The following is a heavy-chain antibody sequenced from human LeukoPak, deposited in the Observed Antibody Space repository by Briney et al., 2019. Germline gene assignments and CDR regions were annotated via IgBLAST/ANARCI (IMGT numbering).Heavy chain of an antibody. V-gene: IGHV3-23*01. CDR2: ISGSGGST. Sequence: GGSLRLSCAASGFTFSSYAMSWVRQAPGEGLEWVSAISGSGGSTYYADSVKGRFTISRDNSKNTLYLQMNSLRAEDTAVYYCAKDRVAAAGTKPYFDYWGQGTLVTVSS. CDR1: GFTFSSYA. D-gene: IGHD6-13*01. J-gene: IGHJ4*02. CDR3: AKDRVAAAGTKPYFDY.